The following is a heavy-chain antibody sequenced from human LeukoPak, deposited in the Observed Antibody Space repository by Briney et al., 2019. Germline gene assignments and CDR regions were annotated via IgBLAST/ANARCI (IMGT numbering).Heavy chain of an antibody. CDR1: GGSISSSNW. J-gene: IGHJ4*02. D-gene: IGHD3-3*01. CDR3: ARALSEGPYDFWSGYRFYFDY. Sequence: PSETLSLTCAVSGGSISSSNWWSWVHQPPGKGLEWIGEIYHSGSTNYNPSLKSRVTISVDKSKNQFSLKLSSVTAADTAVYYCARALSEGPYDFWSGYRFYFDYWGQGTLVTVSS. CDR2: IYHSGST. V-gene: IGHV4-4*02.